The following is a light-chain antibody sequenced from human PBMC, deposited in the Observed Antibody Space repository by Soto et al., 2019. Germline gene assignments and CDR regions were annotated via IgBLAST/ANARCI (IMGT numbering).Light chain of an antibody. CDR1: QSIDIW. CDR2: KAS. V-gene: IGKV1-5*03. J-gene: IGKJ4*01. CDR3: QQYAIYPLT. Sequence: DIQMTQSPSTLSASVGDRVTITCRASQSIDIWLAWYQQKPEKAPKLLIYKASRLESGVPSRFSGDGSGTEVTLNISSLQPDDFAPYYCQQYAIYPLTFGGGTKVDIK.